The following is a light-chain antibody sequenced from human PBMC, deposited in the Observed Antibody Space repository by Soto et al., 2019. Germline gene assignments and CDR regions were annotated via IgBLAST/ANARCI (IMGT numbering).Light chain of an antibody. CDR3: SLYTSSSTLV. CDR1: SSDVGNYDH. CDR2: EVT. V-gene: IGLV2-18*01. Sequence: QSVRTQPPSVSGSPGQSVTISCTGTSSDVGNYDHVSWYQQPPGTAPKLMIYEVTNRPSGVPDRFSGSKSGNTASLTISGLQAEDESDYYCSLYTSSSTLVFGGGTKVTVL. J-gene: IGLJ2*01.